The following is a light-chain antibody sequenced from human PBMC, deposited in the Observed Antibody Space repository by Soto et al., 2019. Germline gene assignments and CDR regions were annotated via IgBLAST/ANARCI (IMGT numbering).Light chain of an antibody. J-gene: IGLJ1*01. Sequence: QSALTQPASVSGSPGQSVTISCTGTISDVGGYNYVSWYQQYPGKAPKVMIYDVSNRPSGVSNRFSGSKSGNTASLTISGLQAEDEADYYCSSYTSSNTLYVFGTGTRSPS. V-gene: IGLV2-14*01. CDR3: SSYTSSNTLYV. CDR2: DVS. CDR1: ISDVGGYNY.